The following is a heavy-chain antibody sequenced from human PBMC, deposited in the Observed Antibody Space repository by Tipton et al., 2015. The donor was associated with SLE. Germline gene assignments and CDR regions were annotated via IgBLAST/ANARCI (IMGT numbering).Heavy chain of an antibody. V-gene: IGHV3-23*01. Sequence: SLRLSCAASGFTFNIYAMHWVRQAPGKGLEWVSAISGSGGSTYYADSVKGRFTISRDNSKNTLYLQMNSLRAEETAVYYCAKEQLVPDYFDCWGQGTLVPVSS. CDR3: AKEQLVPDYFDC. CDR1: GFTFNIYA. CDR2: ISGSGGST. J-gene: IGHJ4*02. D-gene: IGHD6-13*01.